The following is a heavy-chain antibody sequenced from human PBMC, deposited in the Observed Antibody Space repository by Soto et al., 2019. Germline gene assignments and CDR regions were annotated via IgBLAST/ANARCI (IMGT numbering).Heavy chain of an antibody. J-gene: IGHJ6*02. D-gene: IGHD3-16*01. CDR3: AKGRGGKTVANFGMDV. CDR2: ITPFGGAT. Sequence: QVRLVQSGAEVRKTGASVKVSCTASGDSVTNDYLHWVRQAPGQGFEWLGVITPFGGATAYAQGFKRRVTVTMERSATTFYLELRSLRSDDTAVYYCAKGRGGKTVANFGMDVWGQGVRVTVSS. V-gene: IGHV1-46*01. CDR1: GDSVTNDY.